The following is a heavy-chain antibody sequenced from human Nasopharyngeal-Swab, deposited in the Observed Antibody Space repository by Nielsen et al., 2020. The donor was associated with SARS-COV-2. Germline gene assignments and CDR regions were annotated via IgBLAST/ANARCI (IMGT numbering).Heavy chain of an antibody. CDR3: ARDISYYYDSSGYLAH. CDR2: ISAYNGNT. J-gene: IGHJ4*02. D-gene: IGHD3-22*01. CDR1: GGTFSSYA. Sequence: ASVKVSCKASGGTFSSYAISWVRQAPGQGLEWMGWISAYNGNTNYAQKLQGRVTMTTDTSTSTAYMELRSLRSDDTAVYYCARDISYYYDSSGYLAHWGQGTLVTVSS. V-gene: IGHV1-18*01.